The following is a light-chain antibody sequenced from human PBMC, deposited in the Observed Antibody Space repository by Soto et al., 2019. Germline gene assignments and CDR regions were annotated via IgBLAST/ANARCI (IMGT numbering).Light chain of an antibody. Sequence: DIQMTQSPSSLSASVGDRVTITCRASQSIRRCLNWYQHKPGKAPMLLIYAASSLQSGVPSRFSGSGSGTDFTLTISSLQPEDFATYYCQQSCTSPWTFGQGTKVEIK. V-gene: IGKV1-39*01. J-gene: IGKJ1*01. CDR1: QSIRRC. CDR3: QQSCTSPWT. CDR2: AAS.